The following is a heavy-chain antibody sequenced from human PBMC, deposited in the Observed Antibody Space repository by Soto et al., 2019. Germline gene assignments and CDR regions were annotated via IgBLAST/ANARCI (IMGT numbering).Heavy chain of an antibody. V-gene: IGHV1-3*01. CDR2: INAGNGNT. CDR3: ARDEGSYYDFWSGQKMVQYYYMDV. Sequence: GASVKVSCKASGYTFTSYAMHWLRQAPGQRLEWMGWINAGNGNTKYSQKFQGRVTITRDTSASTAYMELSSLRSEDTAVYYCARDEGSYYDFWSGQKMVQYYYMDVWGKGTTVTVSS. J-gene: IGHJ6*03. CDR1: GYTFTSYA. D-gene: IGHD3-3*01.